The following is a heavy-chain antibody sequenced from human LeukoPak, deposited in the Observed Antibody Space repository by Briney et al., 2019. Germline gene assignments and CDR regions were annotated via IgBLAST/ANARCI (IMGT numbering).Heavy chain of an antibody. D-gene: IGHD4-17*01. CDR3: ASTSGHGDYGWFDP. CDR1: GFTFSSYG. J-gene: IGHJ5*02. V-gene: IGHV3-30*02. CDR2: IRYDGSNK. Sequence: QPGGSLRLSCAASGFTFSSYGMHWVRQAPGKGLEWVAFIRYDGSNKYYADSVKGRFTISRDNSKNTLYLQMNSLRAEDTAVYYCASTSGHGDYGWFDPWGQGTLVTVSS.